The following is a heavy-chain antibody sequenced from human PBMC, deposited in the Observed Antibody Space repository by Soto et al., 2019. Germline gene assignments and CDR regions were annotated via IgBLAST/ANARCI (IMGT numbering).Heavy chain of an antibody. CDR2: IRSTSDDT. CDR1: GFSFSDYP. Sequence: PGWSLRHSCAASGFSFSDYPMNWVRQAPGKGLEWLSNIRSTSDDTYYAESLQGRFTISRDIARNSFYLQMNSLRDEDTAVYYCAKATYFYDSSGYLRARAYYYGMDVCGQGTTVTVSS. J-gene: IGHJ6*02. V-gene: IGHV3-48*02. CDR3: AKATYFYDSSGYLRARAYYYGMDV. D-gene: IGHD3-22*01.